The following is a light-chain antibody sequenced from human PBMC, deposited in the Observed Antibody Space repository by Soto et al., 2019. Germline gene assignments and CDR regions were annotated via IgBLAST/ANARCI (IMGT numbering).Light chain of an antibody. V-gene: IGLV1-40*01. CDR2: GNS. CDR3: QSYASSLINVV. Sequence: QSVLTQPPSVSGAPGQRVTISCTGSSSNIGAGYDVHWYQQLPGTAPKLLISGNSNRPSGVAVRFSGSTSGSSASLVITGLRGEDEADYHCQSYASSLINVVFGGGTKLTVL. CDR1: SSNIGAGYD. J-gene: IGLJ2*01.